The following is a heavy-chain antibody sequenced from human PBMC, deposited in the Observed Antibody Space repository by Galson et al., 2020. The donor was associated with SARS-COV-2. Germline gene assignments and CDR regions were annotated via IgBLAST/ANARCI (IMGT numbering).Heavy chain of an antibody. J-gene: IGHJ4*02. CDR1: GDSITSRCSY. D-gene: IGHD6-19*01. Sequence: SETLSLTCTVSGDSITSRCSYWGWLRPPPGEELEWIVSINYTGNTYYNPSLKSRISISVDTSKNQFSLKRRSVTAADTAVYDCGRLGSGSEGGRLCDYWGQGTLVIVSS. CDR2: INYTGNT. V-gene: IGHV4-39*01. CDR3: GRLGSGSEGGRLCDY.